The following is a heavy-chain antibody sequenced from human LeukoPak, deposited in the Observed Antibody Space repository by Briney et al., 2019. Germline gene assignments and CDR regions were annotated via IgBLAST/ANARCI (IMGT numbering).Heavy chain of an antibody. J-gene: IGHJ4*02. V-gene: IGHV6-1*01. Sequence: SQTLSLTCAISGDSVSSNNAGWNWIRQSPSRGLEWLGRTHYRSKWYNDYALSVKSRITINPDTSKNQFSLQLNSVIPEDTAAYYCARDLLGFDYWGQGTLVTVSS. D-gene: IGHD7-27*01. CDR3: ARDLLGFDY. CDR1: GDSVSSNNAG. CDR2: THYRSKWYN.